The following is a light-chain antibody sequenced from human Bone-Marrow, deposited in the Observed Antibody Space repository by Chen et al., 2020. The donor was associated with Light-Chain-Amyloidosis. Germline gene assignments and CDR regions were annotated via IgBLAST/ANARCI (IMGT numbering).Light chain of an antibody. V-gene: IGLV3-21*02. CDR2: DDS. CDR3: QVWDRSSDRPV. CDR1: NIGSTS. Sequence: SYVLTQPSSVSVAPGQTATIACGGNNIGSTSVHWYQQTPGQAPRLVVYDDSDRPSGIHERLSGSTSGNTATLTISRVEAGEEADYCCQVWDRSSDRPVFGGGTKLTVL. J-gene: IGLJ3*02.